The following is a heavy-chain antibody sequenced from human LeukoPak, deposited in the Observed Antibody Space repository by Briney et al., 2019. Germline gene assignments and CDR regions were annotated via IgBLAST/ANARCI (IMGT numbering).Heavy chain of an antibody. Sequence: SETLSLTCTVCGGSISTYYWSWIRQPPGKGLEWIGYIYYSGSTNHSPSLQSRVTISVDTSRNQFSLRLSSVTAADTAMYYCARSGTKTNGFDYWGQGTLVTVSS. CDR2: IYYSGST. D-gene: IGHD2-8*01. CDR1: GGSISTYY. V-gene: IGHV4-59*01. CDR3: ARSGTKTNGFDY. J-gene: IGHJ4*02.